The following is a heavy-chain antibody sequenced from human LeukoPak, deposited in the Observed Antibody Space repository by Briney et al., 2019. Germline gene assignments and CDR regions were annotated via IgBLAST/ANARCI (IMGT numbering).Heavy chain of an antibody. V-gene: IGHV4-4*07. CDR3: ARGHSIWSGYSRGDAFDI. CDR1: GGSISSYY. CDR2: IYTSGST. D-gene: IGHD3-3*01. Sequence: PSETLSLTCTVSGGSISSYYWSWIRQPAGKGLEWIGRIYTSGSTNYNPSLKSRVTMSVDTSKNQFSLKLSSVTAADTAVYYCARGHSIWSGYSRGDAFDIWGQGTMVTVSS. J-gene: IGHJ3*02.